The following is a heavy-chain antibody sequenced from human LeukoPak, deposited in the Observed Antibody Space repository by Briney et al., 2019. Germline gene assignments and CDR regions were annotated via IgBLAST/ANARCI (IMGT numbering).Heavy chain of an antibody. CDR2: INPNSGGT. CDR3: ARVRIGQQLDKYYYYAMDV. CDR1: GYTFTDYY. D-gene: IGHD6-13*01. J-gene: IGHJ6*02. Sequence: ASVKVSCKASGYTFTDYYMHWVRQAPGQGLGWMGWINPNSGGTNYAQKFKGRVTMTTDTSISTAYLEVSRLRSDDTAVYSCARVRIGQQLDKYYYYAMDVWGQGTTVTVSS. V-gene: IGHV1-2*02.